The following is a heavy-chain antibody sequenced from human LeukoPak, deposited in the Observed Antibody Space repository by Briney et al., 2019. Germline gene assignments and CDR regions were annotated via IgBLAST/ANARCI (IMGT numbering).Heavy chain of an antibody. J-gene: IGHJ3*02. D-gene: IGHD6-13*01. V-gene: IGHV3-49*04. CDR2: ITSKPYGGTA. CDR3: SRDREAAAGINALDI. CDR1: GFTFTDYS. Sequence: GGSLRLSCAASGFTFTDYSMSWVRQAPGKGPEWLGFITSKPYGGTAEYAASVKGRFTISRDDSKSLAYLQMNSLKTEDTAMYYCSRDREAAAGINALDIWGQGTMVTVSS.